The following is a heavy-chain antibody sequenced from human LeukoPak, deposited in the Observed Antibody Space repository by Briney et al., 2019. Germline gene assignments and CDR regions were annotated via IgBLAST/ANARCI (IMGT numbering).Heavy chain of an antibody. Sequence: PGGSLTLFCAPSGFTFSSYSMNWVRHAPGKGLECLSSISSSSSYIYYADSVKGRFTISRDNAKNSLYLKMNSLRAEDTAVYYCASHEEWELLYYFDYWGQGTLVTVSS. CDR3: ASHEEWELLYYFDY. V-gene: IGHV3-21*01. CDR2: ISSSSSYI. J-gene: IGHJ4*02. CDR1: GFTFSSYS. D-gene: IGHD1-26*01.